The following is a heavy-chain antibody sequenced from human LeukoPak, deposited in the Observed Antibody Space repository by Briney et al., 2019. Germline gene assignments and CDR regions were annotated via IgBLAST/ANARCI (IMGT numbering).Heavy chain of an antibody. CDR1: GFTFSTYS. CDR2: IISSSTI. V-gene: IGHV3-48*01. D-gene: IGHD3-22*01. J-gene: IGHJ4*02. CDR3: ARGSTYYDSSGQVPFDY. Sequence: PGGSLRLSCVASGFTFSTYSINWVRQAPGKGLGWVSYIISSSTIYYVDSVKGRFTITRDNAKNSLNLQMNSLRAEDTAVYYCARGSTYYDSSGQVPFDYWGQGTLATVSS.